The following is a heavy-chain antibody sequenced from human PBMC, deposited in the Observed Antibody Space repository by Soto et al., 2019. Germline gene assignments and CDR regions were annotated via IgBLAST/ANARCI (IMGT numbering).Heavy chain of an antibody. CDR1: GFTFSSYS. Sequence: EVQLVESGGGLVQPGGSLRLSCVASGFTFSSYSMVWVRQAPGKGLEWISYIFVTSTTIYYADSVKGRFTVSRDNTQNSLFLLMNSLRAEDTAIYYCARDKDWAFDYWGQGTLVTVLS. V-gene: IGHV3-48*04. D-gene: IGHD3-9*01. J-gene: IGHJ4*02. CDR3: ARDKDWAFDY. CDR2: IFVTSTTI.